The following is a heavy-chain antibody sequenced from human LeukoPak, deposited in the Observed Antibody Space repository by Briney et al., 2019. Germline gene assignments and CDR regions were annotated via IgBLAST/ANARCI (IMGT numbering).Heavy chain of an antibody. V-gene: IGHV4-4*07. Sequence: SETLSLTCTVSGGSINDYYWSWIRQPAGKGLEWIGRIYTRGSTNYNPSLKSRVTMSVDTSKNQFSLKLSSVTAADTAVYYCARGRYCSADICSGGDAFDIWGQGTMVSVSS. CDR2: IYTRGST. CDR3: ARGRYCSADICSGGDAFDI. J-gene: IGHJ3*02. CDR1: GGSINDYY. D-gene: IGHD2-15*01.